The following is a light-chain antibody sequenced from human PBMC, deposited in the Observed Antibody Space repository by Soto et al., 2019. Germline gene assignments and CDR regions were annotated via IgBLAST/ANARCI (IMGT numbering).Light chain of an antibody. CDR2: KAS. Sequence: DIQMTQSPSTLSASVGDRVTITCRASQSISSWLAWYQQKPGKAPNFLIYKASSLESGVPSRFSGSGSGTEFTLTISSLQPDDFATYYCQQYSSWYPFGRGTKLEIK. CDR1: QSISSW. V-gene: IGKV1-5*03. J-gene: IGKJ2*01. CDR3: QQYSSWYP.